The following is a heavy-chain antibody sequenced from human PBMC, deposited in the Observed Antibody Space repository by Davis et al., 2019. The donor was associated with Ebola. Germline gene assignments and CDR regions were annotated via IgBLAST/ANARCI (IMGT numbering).Heavy chain of an antibody. V-gene: IGHV3-23*01. D-gene: IGHD6-13*01. CDR3: AKDSSSWYKGFDP. Sequence: GALKISCAASGFTFSSYAMSWVRQAPGKGLEWVSAISGSGGSTYYADSVKGRFTISRDNSKNTLYLQMNSLRAEDTAVYYCAKDSSSWYKGFDPWGQGTLVTVSS. J-gene: IGHJ5*02. CDR2: ISGSGGST. CDR1: GFTFSSYA.